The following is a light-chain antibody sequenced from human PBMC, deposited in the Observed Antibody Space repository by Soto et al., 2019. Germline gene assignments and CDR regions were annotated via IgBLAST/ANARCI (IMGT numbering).Light chain of an antibody. CDR3: MQPLQSWT. Sequence: DIVMTQSPLSLPVTPGEPASIPCRSSQSLLHSNGYNYLDWYLQKPGQSPQLLIYLGSNRASGVPDRCSGSGSGTDFTLKISRVEAEDVGVYYCMQPLQSWTFGQGTKVEIK. J-gene: IGKJ1*01. CDR2: LGS. CDR1: QSLLHSNGYNY. V-gene: IGKV2-28*01.